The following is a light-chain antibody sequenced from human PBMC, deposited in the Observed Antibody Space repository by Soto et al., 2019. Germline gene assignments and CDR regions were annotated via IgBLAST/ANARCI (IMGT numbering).Light chain of an antibody. CDR2: ENN. CDR1: SSNIGAGYE. Sequence: QSVLTQPPSVSEAPGQRVTISCTGSSSNIGAGYEAHWYQQVPGTAPKLLIYENNNRPSGVPDRFSGSKSGTSASLAITGLLAEDAAVYYSQSYDSSLSGYVFGTGTKLTVL. CDR3: QSYDSSLSGYV. V-gene: IGLV1-40*01. J-gene: IGLJ1*01.